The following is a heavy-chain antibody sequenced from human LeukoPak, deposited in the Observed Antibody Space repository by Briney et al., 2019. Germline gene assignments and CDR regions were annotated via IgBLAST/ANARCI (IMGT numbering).Heavy chain of an antibody. J-gene: IGHJ5*02. CDR3: ARNDFWSGYSDWFDP. CDR2: IYYSGRT. D-gene: IGHD3-3*01. Sequence: SETLSLTCAVSGYSISSGYYWGWIRQPPGKGLEWIGYIYYSGRTNYNPSLKSRITISIDTSKNQFSLKLSSVTAADTAVYYCARNDFWSGYSDWFDPWGQGTLVTVSS. CDR1: GYSISSGYY. V-gene: IGHV4-61*01.